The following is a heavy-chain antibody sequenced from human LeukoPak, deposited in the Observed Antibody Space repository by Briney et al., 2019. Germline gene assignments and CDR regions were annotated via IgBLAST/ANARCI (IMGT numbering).Heavy chain of an antibody. J-gene: IGHJ3*02. CDR2: TRNKANSYTT. V-gene: IGHV3-72*01. CDR1: GFTFSSYW. CDR3: ARDRGYSGYDYAFDI. D-gene: IGHD5-12*01. Sequence: GGSLRLSCAASGFTFSSYWMSWVRQAPGKGLEWVGRTRNKANSYTTEYAASVKGRFTISRDDSKNSLYLQMNSLKTEDTAVYYCARDRGYSGYDYAFDIWGQGTMVTVSS.